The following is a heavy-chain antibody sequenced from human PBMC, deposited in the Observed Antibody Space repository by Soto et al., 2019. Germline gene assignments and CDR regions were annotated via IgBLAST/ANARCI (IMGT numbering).Heavy chain of an antibody. CDR3: AKLGHYSTSAGQLDY. D-gene: IGHD6-6*01. Sequence: ASVKVSCKASGYTFTDYYIHWVRQAPGQGLEWMGWINPNSGGTNSAQNFQGRVTMTRDTSISTAYMELSRLRSDDTAVYFCAKLGHYSTSAGQLDYWGQGTLVTVSS. V-gene: IGHV1-2*02. CDR1: GYTFTDYY. J-gene: IGHJ4*02. CDR2: INPNSGGT.